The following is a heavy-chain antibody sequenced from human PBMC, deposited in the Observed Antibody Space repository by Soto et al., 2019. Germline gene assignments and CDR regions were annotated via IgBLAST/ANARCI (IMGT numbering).Heavy chain of an antibody. CDR1: GFTFSSYW. Sequence: GGSLRLSCAASGFTFSSYWMHWVRQAPGKGLVWVSRINSDGSSTSYADSVKGRFTISRDNAKNTLYLQMNSLRAEDTAVYYSARGQSDSSSWYPFDYYYGMDVWGQGTTVTVSS. CDR2: INSDGSST. J-gene: IGHJ6*02. V-gene: IGHV3-74*01. D-gene: IGHD6-13*01. CDR3: ARGQSDSSSWYPFDYYYGMDV.